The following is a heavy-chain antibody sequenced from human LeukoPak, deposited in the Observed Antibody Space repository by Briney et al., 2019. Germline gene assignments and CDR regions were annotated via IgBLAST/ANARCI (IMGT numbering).Heavy chain of an antibody. D-gene: IGHD4-17*01. V-gene: IGHV3-74*01. J-gene: IGHJ3*02. CDR1: GFTFSSYW. CDR3: AREMTTVLGLVRSGAFDI. Sequence: GRSLRLSCSASGFTFSSYWMHWVRQAPGKGLVWVSRINSDGSSTSYADSVKGRFTISRDNAKNTLYLQMNSLRAEDTAVYYCAREMTTVLGLVRSGAFDIWGQGTMVTVSS. CDR2: INSDGSST.